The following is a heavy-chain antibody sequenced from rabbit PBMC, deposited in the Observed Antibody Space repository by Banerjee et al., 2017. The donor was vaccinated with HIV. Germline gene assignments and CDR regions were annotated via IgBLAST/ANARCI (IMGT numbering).Heavy chain of an antibody. Sequence: QEQLEESGGDLVQPEGSLTLTCKASGFDFNNNAMCWVRQAPGKGLEWIACIYSSNGDKWYASWVNGRFTISRSTSLNTVDLKMTSLTVADTATYFCARDLAGVIGWNFNLWGPGTLVTVS. CDR1: GFDFNNNA. D-gene: IGHD4-1*01. CDR3: ARDLAGVIGWNFNL. CDR2: IYSSNGDK. J-gene: IGHJ4*01. V-gene: IGHV1S47*01.